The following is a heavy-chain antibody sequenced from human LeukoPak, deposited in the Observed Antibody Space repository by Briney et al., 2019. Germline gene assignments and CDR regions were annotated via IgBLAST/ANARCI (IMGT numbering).Heavy chain of an antibody. V-gene: IGHV1-69*13. D-gene: IGHD2-2*01. CDR3: ARLTRCSSTSCYED. J-gene: IGHJ1*01. Sequence: GASVKVSCKASGYTFTSYYMHWVRQAPGQGLEWMGGIFPIFGTANYAQKFQGRVTITADESTSTAYMELSSLRSEDTAVYYCARLTRCSSTSCYEDWGQGTLVTVSS. CDR2: IFPIFGTA. CDR1: GYTFTSYY.